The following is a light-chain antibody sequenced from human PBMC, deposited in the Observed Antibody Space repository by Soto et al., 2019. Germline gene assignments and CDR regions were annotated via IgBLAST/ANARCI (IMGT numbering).Light chain of an antibody. J-gene: IGKJ1*01. CDR3: HQRSNWLWT. V-gene: IGKV3-11*01. CDR2: DTS. Sequence: EIVLTQSPATLSLSPGERATLSCRASQSVSKYLAWYQQKPGQAPRLLIYDTSNRAAGIPARFGGSGSGTDLTLTISSLEPEDFAVYYCHQRSNWLWTFGPGTKVEIK. CDR1: QSVSKY.